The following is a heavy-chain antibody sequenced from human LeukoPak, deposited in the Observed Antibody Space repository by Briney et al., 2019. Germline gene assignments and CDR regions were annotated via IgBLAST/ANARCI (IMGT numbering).Heavy chain of an antibody. D-gene: IGHD1-1*01. CDR3: ARGAGYIGY. Sequence: GGSLRLSCAASEFTVSSNYMSWVRQAPGKGLEWVSVIYSGGSTYYADSVKGRFTISRDNSKNTLYLQMNSLRAEDTAVYYCARGAGYIGYWGQGTLVTVSS. CDR1: EFTVSSNY. J-gene: IGHJ4*02. CDR2: IYSGGST. V-gene: IGHV3-53*01.